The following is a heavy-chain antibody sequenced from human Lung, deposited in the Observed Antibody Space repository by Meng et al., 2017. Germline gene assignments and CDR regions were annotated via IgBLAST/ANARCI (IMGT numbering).Heavy chain of an antibody. J-gene: IGHJ4*02. Sequence: QGQLVQVGAEGKKPGAAVKVSCEASGYTLSSDGFSWVRQAPGQGLEWLGWINTYNGKTDYAQKFQGRITMTTDTFTSTAYMELRNLRSDDTAVYYCATRGNPYLNCWGQGTLVTVSS. V-gene: IGHV1-18*01. CDR2: INTYNGKT. CDR3: ATRGNPYLNC. CDR1: GYTLSSDG.